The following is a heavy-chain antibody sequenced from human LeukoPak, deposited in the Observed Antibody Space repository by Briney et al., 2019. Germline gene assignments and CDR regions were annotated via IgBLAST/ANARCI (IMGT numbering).Heavy chain of an antibody. CDR2: INHSGST. Sequence: PSETLSLTCTVSGGSISSGGYYWSWIRQPSGKGLEWIGEINHSGSTNYNPSLKSRVTISVDTSKNQFSLKLSSVTAADTAVYYCARGLRYQLPSSSHTPLYFDYWGQGTLVTVSS. J-gene: IGHJ4*02. CDR1: GGSISSGGYY. CDR3: ARGLRYQLPSSSHTPLYFDY. D-gene: IGHD2-2*01. V-gene: IGHV4-39*07.